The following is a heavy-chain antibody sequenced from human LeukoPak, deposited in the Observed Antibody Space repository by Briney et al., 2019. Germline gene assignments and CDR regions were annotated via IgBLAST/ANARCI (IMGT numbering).Heavy chain of an antibody. D-gene: IGHD6-6*01. CDR3: AGLGIWSSSSPSPSYYFDY. CDR2: IYYSGST. V-gene: IGHV4-39*01. CDR1: GGSISSSSYY. J-gene: IGHJ4*02. Sequence: SETLSLTCTVSGGSISSSSYYWDWIRQPPGKGLEWIGSIYYSGSTYYNPSLKSRVTISVDTSKNQFSLKLSSVTAADTALYYCAGLGIWSSSSPSPSYYFDYWGQGTLVTVSS.